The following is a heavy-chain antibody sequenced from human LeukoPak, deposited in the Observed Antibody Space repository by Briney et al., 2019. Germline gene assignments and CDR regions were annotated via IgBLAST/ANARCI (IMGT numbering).Heavy chain of an antibody. CDR2: TRNKANSYTT. Sequence: PGGSLRLSCAASGFTFSDHYMDWVRQAPGKGVEWVGRTRNKANSYTTEYAASVKGRFTISRDDSKNSPYLQMNSLKTEDTAVYYCARGRYYYGSGSYFGGYYFDYWGQGTLVTVSS. D-gene: IGHD3-10*01. CDR1: GFTFSDHY. V-gene: IGHV3-72*01. CDR3: ARGRYYYGSGSYFGGYYFDY. J-gene: IGHJ4*02.